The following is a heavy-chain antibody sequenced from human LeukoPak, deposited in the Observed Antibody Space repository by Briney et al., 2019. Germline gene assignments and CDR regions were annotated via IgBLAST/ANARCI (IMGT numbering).Heavy chain of an antibody. CDR2: IYHSGST. V-gene: IGHV4-30-2*01. J-gene: IGHJ4*02. CDR1: GGSISSGGYY. Sequence: PSETLSLTCTVSGGSISSGGYYWSWIRQPPGKGLEWIGYIYHSGSTYYNPSLKSRVTISVDRSKNQFSLKLSSVTAADTAVYYCARDGGYYDSSGSLDYWGQGTLVTVPS. CDR3: ARDGGYYDSSGSLDY. D-gene: IGHD3-22*01.